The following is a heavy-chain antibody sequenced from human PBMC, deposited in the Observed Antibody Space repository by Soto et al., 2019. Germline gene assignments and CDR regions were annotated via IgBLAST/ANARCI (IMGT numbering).Heavy chain of an antibody. V-gene: IGHV4-39*01. CDR2: IYYSGST. J-gene: IGHJ6*02. CDR3: ARSEVRYYYYGMDV. Sequence: SETLSLTCTVSGGSISSSSYYWGWIRQPPGKGLEWIGSIYYSGSTYYNPSLKSRVTISVDTSKNQFSLKLSSVTAADTAVYYCARSEVRYYYYGMDVWGQGTTVTVS. CDR1: GGSISSSSYY.